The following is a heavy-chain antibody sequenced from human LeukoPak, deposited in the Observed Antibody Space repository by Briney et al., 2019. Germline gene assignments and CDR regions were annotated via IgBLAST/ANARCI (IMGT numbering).Heavy chain of an antibody. Sequence: PGRSLRLSCAASGFTFSSYGMHWVRQAPGKGLEWVAVISYDGSNKFYADSVKGRFTISRDNSKSTLYLQMNSLRAEDAAVYYCAKELSAGTGGGWEDYFGYWGQGTLVTVSA. CDR2: ISYDGSNK. J-gene: IGHJ4*02. D-gene: IGHD6-13*01. V-gene: IGHV3-30*18. CDR3: AKELSAGTGGGWEDYFGY. CDR1: GFTFSSYG.